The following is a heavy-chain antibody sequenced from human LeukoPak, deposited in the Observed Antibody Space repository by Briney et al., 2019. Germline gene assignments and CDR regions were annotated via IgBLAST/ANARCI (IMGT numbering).Heavy chain of an antibody. J-gene: IGHJ5*02. CDR2: IIGDGSTT. Sequence: PGGSLRLSCAASGFTFSDYWMHWVRQAPGKGLEWVSRIIGDGSTTIYADSVKGRFTISRDTAENTMYLQMNSLRVEDTAVYYCTNIVSGTRWFDPGGQGTLVTVSS. V-gene: IGHV3-74*01. D-gene: IGHD2-15*01. CDR3: TNIVSGTRWFDP. CDR1: GFTFSDYW.